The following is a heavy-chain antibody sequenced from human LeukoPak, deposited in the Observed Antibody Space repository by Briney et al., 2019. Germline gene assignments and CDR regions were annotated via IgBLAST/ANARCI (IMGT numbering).Heavy chain of an antibody. CDR3: AKCGSSGYLAHDVFDF. Sequence: GRSLRLSCAASGFTFSSYGMHWVRQAPGKGLEWVAVISYDGSNKYYADSVKGRFTISRDNSKDTLYLQMNSLRVEDTAVYYCAKCGSSGYLAHDVFDFWGQGTMATVSS. CDR2: ISYDGSNK. V-gene: IGHV3-30*18. D-gene: IGHD3-22*01. CDR1: GFTFSSYG. J-gene: IGHJ3*01.